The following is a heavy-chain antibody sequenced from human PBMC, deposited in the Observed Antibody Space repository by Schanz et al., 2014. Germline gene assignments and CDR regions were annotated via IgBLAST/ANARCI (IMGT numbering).Heavy chain of an antibody. CDR2: ISVYTGNT. J-gene: IGHJ4*02. V-gene: IGHV1-18*01. CDR1: GYTFTTYA. Sequence: QVQLVQSGAEVKKPGASVRVSCKASGYTFTTYAMSWVRQAPGQGLEWVGWISVYTGNTKYGQKVQGRVTMTADTATNTAYMELRSLRSDDTAVYYCAREAADFYDILTEEDYWGQGTLVTVSS. D-gene: IGHD3-9*01. CDR3: AREAADFYDILTEEDY.